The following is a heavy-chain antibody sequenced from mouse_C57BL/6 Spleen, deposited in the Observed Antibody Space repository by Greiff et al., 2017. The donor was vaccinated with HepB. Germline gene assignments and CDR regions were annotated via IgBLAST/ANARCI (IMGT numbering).Heavy chain of an antibody. D-gene: IGHD2-3*01. CDR2: ISDGGSYT. CDR3: ARFHDGYGYFDV. CDR1: GFTFSSYA. V-gene: IGHV5-4*01. Sequence: DVHLVQSGGGLVKPGGSLKLSCAASGFTFSSYAMSWVRQTPEKRLEWVATISDGGSYTYYRDNVKGRCTISRDNAKNNLYLQMSQLKSEDTAMYYCARFHDGYGYFDVWGTGTTVTVSS. J-gene: IGHJ1*03.